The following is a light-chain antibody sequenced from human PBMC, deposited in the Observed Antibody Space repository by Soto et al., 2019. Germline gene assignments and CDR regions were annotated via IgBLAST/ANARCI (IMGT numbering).Light chain of an antibody. CDR1: QSLANSF. V-gene: IGKV3-20*01. CDR3: QQYGTSEII. CDR2: DTS. Sequence: EFVLTHSPGTLSLSPFERATLSFRSSQSLANSFIAWYQQKPGQAPRLLIYDTSSRASGIPDRFSGSGSGTDFTLTISRLETEDFAVFYCQQYGTSEIIFGQGTRLEIK. J-gene: IGKJ5*01.